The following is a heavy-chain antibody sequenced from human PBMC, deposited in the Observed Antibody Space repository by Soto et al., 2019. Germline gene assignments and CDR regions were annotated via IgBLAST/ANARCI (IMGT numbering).Heavy chain of an antibody. CDR1: GFTFNIFA. D-gene: IGHD1-20*01. CDR3: AKDRMDHNSVWDPFDI. Sequence: LRLSFAASGFTFNIFAMSWVRQAPGKGLEWVSAIGGGDHERYYADSVKGRFTISRDDSKSTLFLQMNSLRAEDTAVYYCAKDRMDHNSVWDPFDIWGQGTVVTVSS. J-gene: IGHJ3*02. V-gene: IGHV3-23*01. CDR2: IGGGDHER.